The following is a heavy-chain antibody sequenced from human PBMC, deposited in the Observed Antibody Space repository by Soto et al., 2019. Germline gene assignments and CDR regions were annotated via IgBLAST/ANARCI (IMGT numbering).Heavy chain of an antibody. D-gene: IGHD5-12*01. Sequence: QLQLQESGSGLVKPSQTLSLTCAVSGGSISSGGYSWSWIRQPPGKGLEWIGYIYHSGSTYYNPSLKRRATISADRSKNQSSLKLSSVTAADTAVYYCAAGGGLPRYYWGQGTLVTVSS. CDR1: GGSISSGGYS. CDR3: AAGGGLPRYY. J-gene: IGHJ4*02. CDR2: IYHSGST. V-gene: IGHV4-30-2*01.